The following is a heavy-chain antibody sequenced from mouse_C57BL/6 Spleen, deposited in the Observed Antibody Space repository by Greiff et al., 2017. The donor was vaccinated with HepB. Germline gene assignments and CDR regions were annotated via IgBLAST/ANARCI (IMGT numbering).Heavy chain of an antibody. Sequence: QVQLKQSGAELVRPGTSVKMSCKASGYTFTNYWIGWAKQRPGHGLEWIGDIYPGGGYTNYNEKFKGKATLTADKSSSTAYMQFSSLTSEDSAIYYCARGDSSGYVGFAYWGQGTLVTVSA. V-gene: IGHV1-63*01. CDR2: IYPGGGYT. CDR1: GYTFTNYW. CDR3: ARGDSSGYVGFAY. J-gene: IGHJ3*01. D-gene: IGHD3-2*02.